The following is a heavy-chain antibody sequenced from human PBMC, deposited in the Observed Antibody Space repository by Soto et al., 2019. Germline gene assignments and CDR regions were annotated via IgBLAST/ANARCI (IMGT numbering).Heavy chain of an antibody. CDR1: GYTFTSYA. V-gene: IGHV1-3*01. D-gene: IGHD3-10*01. Sequence: QVQLVQSGAEVKKPGASVKVSCKASGYTFTSYAMHWVRQAPGQRLEWMGWINAGNGNTKYSQKLQVRLTITSDASASTSYMELSSLRSEDTAVYYCARGLVTMVRGVIRYYYYMDVWGKGSTVTDSS. CDR3: ARGLVTMVRGVIRYYYYMDV. J-gene: IGHJ6*03. CDR2: INAGNGNT.